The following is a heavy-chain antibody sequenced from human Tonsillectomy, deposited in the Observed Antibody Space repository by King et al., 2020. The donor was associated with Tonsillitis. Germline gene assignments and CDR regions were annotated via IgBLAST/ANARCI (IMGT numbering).Heavy chain of an antibody. V-gene: IGHV3-30*14. CDR1: GFIFSTST. D-gene: IGHD1-26*01. CDR2: LAYDESFK. CDR3: AREVDGLDI. J-gene: IGHJ3*02. Sequence: VQLVESGGGVVQPGRSLRLSCAASGFIFSTSTMHWVRQAPGKGLEWVSVLAYDESFKLYSDSVKGRFTISRDISNNTLYLQMNSLRPDDTAVYYCAREVDGLDIWGQGTQVTVSS.